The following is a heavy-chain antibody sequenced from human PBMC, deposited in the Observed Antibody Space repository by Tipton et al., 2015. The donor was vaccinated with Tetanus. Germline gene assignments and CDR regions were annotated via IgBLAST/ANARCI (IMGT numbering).Heavy chain of an antibody. J-gene: IGHJ2*01. V-gene: IGHV5-51*01. CDR3: ARRGDRSQYWYFDL. CDR2: IHPSDSDT. CDR1: GFTFTRYW. Sequence: QLVQSGAEVKKPGESLKISCKGSGFTFTRYWIGWVRQMPGKGLEWRGIIHPSDSDTRYSPSFQGQVPISADKSLSTVSLQWNSLKASDPAIYFCARRGDRSQYWYFDLWGRGTLVTVSS. D-gene: IGHD3-22*01.